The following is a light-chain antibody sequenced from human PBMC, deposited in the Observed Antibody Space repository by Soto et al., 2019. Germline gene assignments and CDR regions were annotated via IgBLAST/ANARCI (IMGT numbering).Light chain of an antibody. V-gene: IGLV2-8*01. Sequence: QSALTQPPSASVSPGQSVTISCTGTSSDVGGYNYVSWYQQHPGKVPKLIIYEVNKRPSGVPDRFSGSKSGNTASLTVSGLQVEDEADYYCTSYAGGNNVFGTGTKLTVL. J-gene: IGLJ1*01. CDR3: TSYAGGNNV. CDR2: EVN. CDR1: SSDVGGYNY.